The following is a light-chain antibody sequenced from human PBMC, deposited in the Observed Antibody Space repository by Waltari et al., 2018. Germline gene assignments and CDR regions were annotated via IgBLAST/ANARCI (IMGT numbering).Light chain of an antibody. J-gene: IGLJ2*01. CDR3: AAWDDSLKGV. CDR1: SSSIGSKT. CDR2: SNN. Sequence: QSVLTQPPSASGTPGQRVTISCSGSSSSIGSKTVNWYQQLPGMAPKLLIYSNNQRPPGVPDRFSGSKSDTSASLAISGLQSEDEADYYCAAWDDSLKGVFGGGTKLTVL. V-gene: IGLV1-44*01.